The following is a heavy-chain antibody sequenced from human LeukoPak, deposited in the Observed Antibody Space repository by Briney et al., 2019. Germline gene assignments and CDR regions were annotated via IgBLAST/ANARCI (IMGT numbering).Heavy chain of an antibody. CDR1: GFTVSSSY. V-gene: IGHV3-53*01. J-gene: IGHJ6*03. Sequence: PGGSLRLSCAASGFTVSSSYMSWVRQAPGKGLEGVSVIYSGGSTYYADSVKGRFTISRDNSKNTLYLQMNSLRAEDTAVYYCARGDAHYYYYMYVWGKGTTVTVSS. CDR3: ARGDAHYYYYMYV. CDR2: IYSGGST.